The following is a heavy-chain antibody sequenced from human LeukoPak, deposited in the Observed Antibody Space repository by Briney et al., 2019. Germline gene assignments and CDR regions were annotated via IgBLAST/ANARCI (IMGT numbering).Heavy chain of an antibody. CDR2: INPNSGDT. D-gene: IGHD2-2*01. V-gene: IGHV1-2*06. Sequence: GASVKVSCTASGYTFTGYYMHWVRQATGQGLEWMGRINPNSGDTNYAQKFQGRVTMTRDTSISTAYMELSRLTSDDTAVYYCARDYCSSTSCLFDYWGQGTLVTVSS. J-gene: IGHJ4*02. CDR3: ARDYCSSTSCLFDY. CDR1: GYTFTGYY.